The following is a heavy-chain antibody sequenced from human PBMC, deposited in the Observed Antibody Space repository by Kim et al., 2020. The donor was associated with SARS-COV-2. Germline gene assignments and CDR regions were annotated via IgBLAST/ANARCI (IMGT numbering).Heavy chain of an antibody. J-gene: IGHJ6*02. CDR1: GYTFTSYG. D-gene: IGHD6-19*01. CDR3: AREPPFPGDSSGWYFEIASMDV. V-gene: IGHV1-18*01. Sequence: ASVKVSCKASGYTFTSYGISWVRQAPGQGLEWMGWISAYNGNTNYAQKLQGRVTMTTDTSTSTAYMELRSLRSDDTAVYYCAREPPFPGDSSGWYFEIASMDVWGQGTTVTVSS. CDR2: ISAYNGNT.